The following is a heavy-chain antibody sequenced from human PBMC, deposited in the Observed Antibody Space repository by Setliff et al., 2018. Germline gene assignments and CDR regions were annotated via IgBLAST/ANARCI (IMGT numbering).Heavy chain of an antibody. J-gene: IGHJ5*01. CDR1: GYTFTINN. D-gene: IGHD1-1*01. Sequence: ASVKVSCKASGYTFTINNLHWVRQAPGQGLEWMGVINPSSGVTIYAQRIQGRVTMARDTSTSTVYMELSSLTSEDTAVYYCAREEGPTTDPRKNFDSWGQGAPVTVSS. CDR2: INPSSGVT. CDR3: AREEGPTTDPRKNFDS. V-gene: IGHV1-46*01.